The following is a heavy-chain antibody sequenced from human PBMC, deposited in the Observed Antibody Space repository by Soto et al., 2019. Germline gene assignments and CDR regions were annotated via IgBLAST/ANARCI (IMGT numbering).Heavy chain of an antibody. J-gene: IGHJ5*02. V-gene: IGHV4-34*01. CDR2: INHRGST. D-gene: IGHD6-19*01. CDR3: ARIAVAVGP. Sequence: SETLSLTCAVYGGSFNGYYWSWIRQPPGKGLEWIGEINHRGSTNYNPSLKSRFIISVDTSKNQLSLNLTSVTAADTAVYYCARIAVAVGPWGQGTLVTVSS. CDR1: GGSFNGYY.